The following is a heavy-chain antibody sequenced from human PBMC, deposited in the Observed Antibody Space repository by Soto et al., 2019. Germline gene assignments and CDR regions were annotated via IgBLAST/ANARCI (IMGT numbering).Heavy chain of an antibody. D-gene: IGHD3-3*01. Sequence: SETLSLTCAVYGGSFSGYYWSWIRQPPGKGLEWIGEINHSESTNHNPSLKIRVTISVDTSKNQLSLKLSSVTAADTAVYYCARCRRGFVDWLPTGGYYGMVAWGQGPTGPVA. CDR1: GGSFSGYY. J-gene: IGHJ6*02. CDR3: ARCRRGFVDWLPTGGYYGMVA. CDR2: INHSEST. V-gene: IGHV4-34*01.